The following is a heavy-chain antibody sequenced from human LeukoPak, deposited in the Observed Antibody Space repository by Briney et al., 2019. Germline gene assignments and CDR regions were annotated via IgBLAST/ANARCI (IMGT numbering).Heavy chain of an antibody. CDR3: ARLSYNWSPFDY. CDR2: IYPGDSDT. V-gene: IGHV5-51*01. Sequence: GESLKISCKGSGXSFTSYWIXXXXXXPXXXXXXMAIIYPGDSDTXXXPSFXGQXXXSXXXXXXPAYLQWSSLKASDTAMYYCARLSYNWSPFDYWGQGTLVTVSS. J-gene: IGHJ4*02. D-gene: IGHD1-20*01. CDR1: GXSFTSYW.